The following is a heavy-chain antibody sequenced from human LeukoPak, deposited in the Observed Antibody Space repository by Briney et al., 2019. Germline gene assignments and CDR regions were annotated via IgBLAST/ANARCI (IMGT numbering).Heavy chain of an antibody. CDR1: GGSISNYY. CDR3: ARGYDIDV. Sequence: SETLSLTCTVSGGSISNYYWSWIRQPPGKALEWIGYIYYTGTTKYNPSLKSRATISLDTSKNQFSLKLTSVTAADTALFFCARGYDIDVWGQGTMVTVSS. CDR2: IYYTGTT. J-gene: IGHJ6*02. V-gene: IGHV4-59*01.